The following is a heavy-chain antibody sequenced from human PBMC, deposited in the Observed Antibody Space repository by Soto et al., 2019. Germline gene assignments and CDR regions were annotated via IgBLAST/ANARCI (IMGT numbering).Heavy chain of an antibody. D-gene: IGHD3-22*01. V-gene: IGHV3-23*01. CDR1: GFTFSSYA. CDR3: AAYYYDSSGYSSWGAFDI. CDR2: ISGSGGST. J-gene: IGHJ3*02. Sequence: GGSLRLSCAASGFTFSSYAMSWVRQAPGKGLEWVSAISGSGGSTYYADSVKGRFTISRDNSKNTLYLQMNSLRAEDTAVYYCAAYYYDSSGYSSWGAFDIWGQGTMVTVSS.